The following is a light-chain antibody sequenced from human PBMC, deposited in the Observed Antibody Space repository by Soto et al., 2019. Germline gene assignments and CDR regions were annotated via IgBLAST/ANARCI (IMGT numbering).Light chain of an antibody. CDR1: QSISSY. J-gene: IGKJ1*01. CDR2: AAS. Sequence: DIQITQSPSSLSASVGERVTITCRASQSISSYLNWYQQKPGKAPKLLIYAASSLQSGVPSRFSGSGSGSDFTLTISSLQPEDFATYYCQQSYSTPPWTFGQGTKVE. V-gene: IGKV1-39*01. CDR3: QQSYSTPPWT.